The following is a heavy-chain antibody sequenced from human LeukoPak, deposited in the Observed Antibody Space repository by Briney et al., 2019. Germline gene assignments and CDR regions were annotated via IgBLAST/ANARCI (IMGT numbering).Heavy chain of an antibody. V-gene: IGHV4-38-2*01. J-gene: IGHJ5*02. CDR1: GYSISSGYY. CDR2: IYHSGST. Sequence: SETLSLTCAVSGYSISSGYYWGWIRQPPGKGLEWIGSIYHSGSTYYNPSLKSRVTISVDTSKSQFSLKLSSVIAADTSVYYCARGDDSSGWYEAWFDPWGQGTLVTVSS. CDR3: ARGDDSSGWYEAWFDP. D-gene: IGHD6-19*01.